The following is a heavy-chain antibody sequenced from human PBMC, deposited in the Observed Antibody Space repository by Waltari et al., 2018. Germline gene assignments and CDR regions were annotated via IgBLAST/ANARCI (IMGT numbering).Heavy chain of an antibody. CDR2: INQSGAA. Sequence: QVQLQQWGAGLLKPSETLSLTCAVHGGSFGGNYWNWIRQPPGKGLEWLGEINQSGAATYNPSLKSRVTISIDTSKNQFSLKLNSVTAADTAVYYCARGPDRAKAGIDWGQGTLVTVSS. V-gene: IGHV4-34*01. D-gene: IGHD5-18*01. J-gene: IGHJ4*02. CDR1: GGSFGGNY. CDR3: ARGPDRAKAGID.